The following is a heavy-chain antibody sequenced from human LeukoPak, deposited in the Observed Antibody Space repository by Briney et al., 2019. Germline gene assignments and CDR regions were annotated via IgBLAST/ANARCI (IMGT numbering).Heavy chain of an antibody. CDR1: RYTFPRYY. D-gene: IGHD5-18*01. V-gene: IGHV1-46*01. CDR2: INPSGGST. Sequence: GSVHDSFKASRYTFPRYYMHWVRQPAAKGLEWMGIINPSGGSTSYAQKFQGRVTMTRDTSTSTVYMELSSLRSEDTAVYYRARQWIQNYYFDYWGQGTLVTVSS. CDR3: ARQWIQNYYFDY. J-gene: IGHJ4*02.